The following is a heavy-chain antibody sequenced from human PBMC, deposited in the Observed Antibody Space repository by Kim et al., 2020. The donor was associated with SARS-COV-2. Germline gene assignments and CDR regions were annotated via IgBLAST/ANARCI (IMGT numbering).Heavy chain of an antibody. V-gene: IGHV4-30-2*05. CDR3: ARWDSSGPSGFDI. Sequence: YNPPLTGRVTISVDPSKNQFSLKLSSVTAADTAVYYCARWDSSGPSGFDIWGQGTMVTVSS. D-gene: IGHD3-22*01. J-gene: IGHJ3*02.